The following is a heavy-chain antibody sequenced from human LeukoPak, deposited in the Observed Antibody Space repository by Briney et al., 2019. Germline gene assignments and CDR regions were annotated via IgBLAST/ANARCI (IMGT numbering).Heavy chain of an antibody. CDR1: GYTFTGYC. Sequence: ASVKVSCKASGYTFTGYCMHWVRQAPGQGLEWMGRINPNSGGTNYAQKFQGRVTMTRDTSISTAYMELSRLRSDDTAVYYCARIAAAGKVYYYYMDVWGKGTTVTVSS. CDR3: ARIAAAGKVYYYYMDV. J-gene: IGHJ6*03. V-gene: IGHV1-2*06. CDR2: INPNSGGT. D-gene: IGHD6-13*01.